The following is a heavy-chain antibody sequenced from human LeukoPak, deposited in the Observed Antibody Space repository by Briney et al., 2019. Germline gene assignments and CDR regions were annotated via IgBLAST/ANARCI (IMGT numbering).Heavy chain of an antibody. D-gene: IGHD1-26*01. CDR1: GYTFTSYY. V-gene: IGHV1-46*01. CDR3: ARDRSPGGGATHFDN. Sequence: ASVKVSCKASGYTFTSYYMHWVRQAPGQGLEWMGIINPSGGSTSYAQKFQGRVTMTRDTSTSTVYMELSSLRSEDTAVYYCARDRSPGGGATHFDNWGQGTLVTVSS. CDR2: INPSGGST. J-gene: IGHJ4*02.